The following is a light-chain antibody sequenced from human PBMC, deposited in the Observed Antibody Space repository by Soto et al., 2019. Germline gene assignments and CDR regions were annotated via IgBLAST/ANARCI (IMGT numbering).Light chain of an antibody. CDR1: SSDVGGYNY. CDR3: SSYAGSNNRV. Sequence: QSALTQPPSASGSPGQSVTISCTGTSSDVGGYNYVSWYQQHPGKAPKLMIYEVSKRPSGVPDRFSGSKSGNTASLTASGLQAGDEADYYCSSYAGSNNRVFGTGTKVTV. V-gene: IGLV2-8*01. CDR2: EVS. J-gene: IGLJ1*01.